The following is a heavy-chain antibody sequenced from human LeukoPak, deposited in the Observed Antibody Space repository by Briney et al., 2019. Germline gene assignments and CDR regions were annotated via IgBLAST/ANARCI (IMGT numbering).Heavy chain of an antibody. J-gene: IGHJ3*01. V-gene: IGHV3-11*04. D-gene: IGHD3-22*01. Sequence: GGSLRLSFAPPGFTLRDPYMTWVRRAPGRGVEWVPYLGGRGNDINYSDSVKGRFTISRDNAKNSLYLQMNSPRAEDTAVYYCARDLGSSGYYRPEDLSPGLGFWGQGTMVTVSS. CDR3: ARDLGSSGYYRPEDLSPGLGF. CDR2: LGGRGNDI. CDR1: GFTLRDPY.